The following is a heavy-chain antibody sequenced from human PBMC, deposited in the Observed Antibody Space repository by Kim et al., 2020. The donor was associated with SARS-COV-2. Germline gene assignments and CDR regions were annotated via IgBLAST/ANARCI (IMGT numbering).Heavy chain of an antibody. CDR2: ISGIIGST. V-gene: IGHV3-23*01. CDR1: GFTFSSYA. J-gene: IGHJ6*02. CDR3: AKARRIYYDFWSGSPLGMDV. D-gene: IGHD3-3*01. Sequence: GGSLRLSCAASGFTFSSYAMTWVRQAPGKGLEWVSTISGIIGSTYYADSVKGRFTISRDNSKNTLNLQMNSLRAEDTAVYYCAKARRIYYDFWSGSPLGMDVWGQGARVTVSS.